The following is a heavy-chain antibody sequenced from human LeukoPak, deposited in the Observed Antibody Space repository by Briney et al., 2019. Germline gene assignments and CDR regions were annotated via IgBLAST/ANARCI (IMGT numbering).Heavy chain of an antibody. CDR1: GDSISSSGYY. Sequence: SQTLSLTCTVSGDSISSSGYYWSWIRQHPGKGLEWIGYTYGSNNYNPALTSRVTISVDTSNNQISLKLRSVTAADTAVYYCAREQGRLIDYWGQGALVAVSS. CDR2: TYGSN. J-gene: IGHJ4*02. V-gene: IGHV4-31*03. CDR3: AREQGRLIDY.